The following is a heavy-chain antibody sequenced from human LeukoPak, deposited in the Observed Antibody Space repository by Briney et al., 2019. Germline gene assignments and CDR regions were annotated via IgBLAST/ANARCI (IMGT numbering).Heavy chain of an antibody. Sequence: ASVKVSCKTSGYTFTGYYIHWVRQAPGQGLEWMGWINPNSGDTNYAQKFQGRVTMTRDTSISTAHMELSRLRSDDTAVYYCARGRDGYNYLEAFDIWGQGTMVTVSS. CDR1: GYTFTGYY. CDR3: ARGRDGYNYLEAFDI. V-gene: IGHV1-2*02. J-gene: IGHJ3*02. CDR2: INPNSGDT. D-gene: IGHD5-24*01.